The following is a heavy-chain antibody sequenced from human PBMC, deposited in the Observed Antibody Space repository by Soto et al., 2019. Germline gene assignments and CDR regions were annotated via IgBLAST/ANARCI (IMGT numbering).Heavy chain of an antibody. CDR3: AKAFLGFGEQSTSDY. D-gene: IGHD3-10*01. CDR1: GFTFSSYG. Sequence: PGGSLRLSCAASGFTFSSYGMHWVCQAPGKGLEWVAVISYDGSNKYYADSVKGRFTISRDNSKNTLYLQMNSLRAEDTAVYYCAKAFLGFGEQSTSDYWGQGTLVTV. J-gene: IGHJ4*02. CDR2: ISYDGSNK. V-gene: IGHV3-30*18.